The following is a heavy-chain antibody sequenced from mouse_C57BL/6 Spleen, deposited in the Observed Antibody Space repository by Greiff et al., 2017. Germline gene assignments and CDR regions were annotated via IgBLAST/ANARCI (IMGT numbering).Heavy chain of an antibody. CDR3: AYYYDVYYYAMDY. D-gene: IGHD1-1*01. V-gene: IGHV5-17*01. Sequence: EVKVVESGGGLVKPGGSLKLSCAASGFTFSDYGMHWVRQAPEKGLEWVAYISSGSSTIYYADTVKGRFTISRDTATNTLFLHMTSLRSENTVMYDYAYYYDVYYYAMDYWGQGTSVNVSS. J-gene: IGHJ4*01. CDR1: GFTFSDYG. CDR2: ISSGSSTI.